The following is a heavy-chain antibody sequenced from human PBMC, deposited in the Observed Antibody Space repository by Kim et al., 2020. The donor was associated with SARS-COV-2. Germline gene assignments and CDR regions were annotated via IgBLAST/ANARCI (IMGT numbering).Heavy chain of an antibody. CDR3: ARAPGQWLAGGDYWFDP. D-gene: IGHD6-19*01. J-gene: IGHJ5*02. V-gene: IGHV4-31*03. Sequence: SEPLSLTCTVSGGSISSGGYYWSWIRQHPGKGLEWIGYIYYSGSTYYNPSLKSRVTISVDTSKNQFSLKLSSVTAADPAVYYCARAPGQWLAGGDYWFDPWGQGTLVTVSS. CDR2: IYYSGST. CDR1: GGSISSGGYY.